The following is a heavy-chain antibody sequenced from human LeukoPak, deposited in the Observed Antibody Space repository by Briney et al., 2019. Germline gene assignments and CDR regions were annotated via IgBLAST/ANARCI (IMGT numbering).Heavy chain of an antibody. D-gene: IGHD2-21*02. CDR3: ARGDSHIDY. Sequence: DSMKGRFTISRDNAKNSLYLQMNSLRAEDTAVYYCARGDSHIDYWSQGTLVTVSS. J-gene: IGHJ4*02. V-gene: IGHV3-21*01.